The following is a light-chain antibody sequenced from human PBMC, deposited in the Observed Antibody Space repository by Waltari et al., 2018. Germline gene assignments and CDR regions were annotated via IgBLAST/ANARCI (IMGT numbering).Light chain of an antibody. J-gene: IGLJ2*01. CDR2: DVS. Sequence: QSALTQPASVSGSPGQSITISCTGPSSDVGGYNYVPWYQQHPGKATNLMIYDVSNRPSGVSNRFSGSKSGNTASLTISGLQAEDEADYYCSSYTSSSTVVFGGGTKLTVL. CDR3: SSYTSSSTVV. CDR1: SSDVGGYNY. V-gene: IGLV2-14*03.